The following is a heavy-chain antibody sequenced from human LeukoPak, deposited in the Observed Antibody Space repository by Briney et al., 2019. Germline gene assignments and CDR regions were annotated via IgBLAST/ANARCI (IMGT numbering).Heavy chain of an antibody. CDR1: GYTFTTYD. D-gene: IGHD1-7*01. V-gene: IGHV1-18*01. CDR3: ARDYVVGTIPFDY. J-gene: IGHJ4*02. Sequence: ASVKVSCKASGYTFTTYDINWVRQAPGQGLVWLGWISGYNGNVNYAQKFQGRVTITTDTSTSTAYMELRSLRSDDTAVYYCARDYVVGTIPFDYWGQGTLVTVSS. CDR2: ISGYNGNV.